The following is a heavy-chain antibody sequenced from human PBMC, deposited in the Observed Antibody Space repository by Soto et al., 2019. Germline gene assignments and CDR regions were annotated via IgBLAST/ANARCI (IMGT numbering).Heavy chain of an antibody. CDR1: GDRVSSNSAA. J-gene: IGHJ5*02. V-gene: IGHV6-1*01. CDR2: TYFRSKWHY. Sequence: SQTLSLTCAVSGDRVSSNSAAWNWIRQSPSRGLEWLGRTYFRSKWHYGYAVSVRSRITIKPDTSKNQFSLQLNSVTPEDTAVYYCARSDQWLATWGQGTLVTVSS. CDR3: ARSDQWLAT. D-gene: IGHD6-19*01.